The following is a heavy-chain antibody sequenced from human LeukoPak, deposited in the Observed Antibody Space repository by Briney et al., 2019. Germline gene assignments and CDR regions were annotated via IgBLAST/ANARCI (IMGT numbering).Heavy chain of an antibody. J-gene: IGHJ4*02. D-gene: IGHD3-22*01. Sequence: SQTLSLTCTVSGGSISSGGYYWSWIRQHPGKGLEWIGYIYHSGSTYYNPSLNSRVTISVDTSKNQFSLKLSSVTAADTAVYYCARDYYDSSGFSYFDSWGRGTLVTVSS. CDR2: IYHSGST. CDR1: GGSISSGGYY. CDR3: ARDYYDSSGFSYFDS. V-gene: IGHV4-31*03.